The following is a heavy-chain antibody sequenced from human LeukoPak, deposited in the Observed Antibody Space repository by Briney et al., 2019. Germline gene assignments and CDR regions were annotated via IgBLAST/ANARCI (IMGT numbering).Heavy chain of an antibody. CDR3: ARDRVATGTFDI. CDR1: GGSISSSSYY. D-gene: IGHD5-12*01. J-gene: IGHJ3*02. Sequence: SETLSLTCTVSGGSISSSSYYWSWIRQPPGKGLEWIGYIYYSGSTNYNPSLKSRVTISVDTSKNQFSLKLSSVTAADTAVYYCARDRVATGTFDIWGQGTMVTVSS. V-gene: IGHV4-61*01. CDR2: IYYSGST.